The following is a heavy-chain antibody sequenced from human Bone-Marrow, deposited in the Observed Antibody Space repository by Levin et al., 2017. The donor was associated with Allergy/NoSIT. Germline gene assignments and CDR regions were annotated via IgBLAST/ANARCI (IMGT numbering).Heavy chain of an antibody. CDR3: ARHLGGAAAGHYYYYYYGMDV. V-gene: IGHV5-51*01. D-gene: IGHD6-13*01. CDR1: GYSFTSYW. Sequence: GGSLRLSCKGSGYSFTSYWIGWVRQMPGKGLEWMGIIYPGDSDTRYSPSFQGQVTISADKSISTAYLQWSSLKASDTAMYYCARHLGGAAAGHYYYYYYGMDVWGQGTTVTVSS. J-gene: IGHJ6*02. CDR2: IYPGDSDT.